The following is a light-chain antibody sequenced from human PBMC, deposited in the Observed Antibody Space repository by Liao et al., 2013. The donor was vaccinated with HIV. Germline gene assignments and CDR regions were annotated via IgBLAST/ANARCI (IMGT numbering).Light chain of an antibody. CDR1: NLGDRI. V-gene: IGLV3-21*04. J-gene: IGLJ3*02. CDR2: FES. CDR3: QVWDSPSDHRV. Sequence: SYELTQAPSVSVAPGKTARITCTGDNLGDRIVSWYRQKPGQAPVVVIYFESDRPSGTPERFSASNSGNTATLTISRVEAGDEADYYCQVWDSPSDHRVFGGGTKLTVV.